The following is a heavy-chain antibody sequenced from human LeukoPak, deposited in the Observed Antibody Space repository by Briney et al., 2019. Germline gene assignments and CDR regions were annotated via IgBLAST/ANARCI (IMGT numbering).Heavy chain of an antibody. D-gene: IGHD6-19*01. V-gene: IGHV1-18*01. CDR3: ARAYSSGSPLDY. J-gene: IGHJ4*02. CDR2: ISAYNGNT. CDR1: GGTFNSYA. Sequence: ASVKVSCKASGGTFNSYAITWVRQAPGQGLEWMGWISAYNGNTNYAQKLQGRVTMTTDTSTSTAYMELRSLRSDDTAVYYCARAYSSGSPLDYWGQGTLVTVSS.